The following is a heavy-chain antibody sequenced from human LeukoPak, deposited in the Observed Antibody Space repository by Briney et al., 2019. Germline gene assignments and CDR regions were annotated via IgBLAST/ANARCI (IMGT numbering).Heavy chain of an antibody. V-gene: IGHV3-53*01. CDR1: GLTVSSNY. D-gene: IGHD2-15*01. CDR2: IYSGGNT. CDR3: ARDGGGSRDYSDY. J-gene: IGHJ4*02. Sequence: GGSLRLSCAASGLTVSSNYMSWVRQAPGKGLEWVSVIYSGGNTYYADSVKGRFTISRDNSKNTLYLQMNSLRAEDTAVYDCARDGGGSRDYSDYWGQGTLVTVSS.